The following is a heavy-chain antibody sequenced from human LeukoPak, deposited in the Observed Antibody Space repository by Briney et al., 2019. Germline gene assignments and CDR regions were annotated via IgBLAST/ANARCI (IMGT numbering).Heavy chain of an antibody. Sequence: PGGSLRLSCAASGFTFSSYWMSWVRQAPGKGLEWVANIKQDGSEKYYVDSVKGRFTISRDNAKNSLYLQMNSLRAEDTAVYYCARDHSGYDILTGYYTTNWFGPWGQGTLVTVSS. CDR3: ARDHSGYDILTGYYTTNWFGP. J-gene: IGHJ5*02. CDR2: IKQDGSEK. D-gene: IGHD3-9*01. CDR1: GFTFSSYW. V-gene: IGHV3-7*01.